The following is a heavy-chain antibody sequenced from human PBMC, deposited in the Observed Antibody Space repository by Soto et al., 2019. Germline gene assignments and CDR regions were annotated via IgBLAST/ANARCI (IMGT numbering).Heavy chain of an antibody. CDR3: AKSRIQGWTKGLYDH. CDR2: ISESGDST. J-gene: IGHJ4*02. Sequence: GGSLRLSCAASGFTFSSYAMSWVRQAPGKGLEWVSSISESGDSTSYAESVRGRLTISRDDSKNTLYLQMNSLRAEDTAVYSCAKSRIQGWTKGLYDHWGQGTLVTVSS. V-gene: IGHV3-23*01. CDR1: GFTFSSYA. D-gene: IGHD5-18*01.